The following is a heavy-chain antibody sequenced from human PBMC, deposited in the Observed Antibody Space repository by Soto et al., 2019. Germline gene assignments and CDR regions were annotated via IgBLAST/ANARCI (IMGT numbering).Heavy chain of an antibody. CDR1: GYTFTSYA. V-gene: IGHV1-3*01. CDR2: INAGNGNT. J-gene: IGHJ6*03. CDR3: ARDSGGLGYYYYSMDV. Sequence: ASVKVSCKASGYTFTSYAMHWVRQAPGQRLEWMGWINAGNGNTKYSQKFQGRVTITRDTSASTAYMELSSLRSEDTAVYYCARDSGGLGYYYYSMDVWGKGTTVTVSS. D-gene: IGHD3-10*01.